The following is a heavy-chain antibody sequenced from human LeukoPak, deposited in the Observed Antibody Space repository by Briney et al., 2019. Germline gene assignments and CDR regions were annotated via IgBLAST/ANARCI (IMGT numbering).Heavy chain of an antibody. D-gene: IGHD3-3*01. V-gene: IGHV4-59*01. J-gene: IGHJ5*02. CDR2: IYYSGST. CDR1: GGSISSYY. CDR3: ARATEPYYDFWSGYYPGGDWFDP. Sequence: SETLSLTCTVSGGSISSYYWSWIRQPPGKGLEWIGYIYYSGSTKYNPALKSRVTISVDTSKNQSSPKLSSVTAADTAVYYCARATEPYYDFWSGYYPGGDWFDPWGQGTLVTVSS.